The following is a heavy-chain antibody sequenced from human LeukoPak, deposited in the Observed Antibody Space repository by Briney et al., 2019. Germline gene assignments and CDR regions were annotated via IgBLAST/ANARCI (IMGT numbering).Heavy chain of an antibody. CDR2: ISGSGSST. V-gene: IGHV3-23*01. CDR1: GFTFSSYA. Sequence: GGSLRLSCAASGFTFSSYAMSWVRQAPGKGLEWVSAISGSGSSTYYADSVKGRFTISRDNSKNTLYLQMNSLRAEGTAVYYCAKVNLAAADTGWFDPWGQGTLVTVSS. D-gene: IGHD6-13*01. J-gene: IGHJ5*02. CDR3: AKVNLAAADTGWFDP.